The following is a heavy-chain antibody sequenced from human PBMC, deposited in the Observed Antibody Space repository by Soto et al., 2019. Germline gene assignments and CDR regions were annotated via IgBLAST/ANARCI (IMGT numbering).Heavy chain of an antibody. CDR3: ARGGMVRGVINWFDP. CDR2: IYYSGST. CDR1: GGSISSGGYY. J-gene: IGHJ5*02. D-gene: IGHD3-10*01. V-gene: IGHV4-31*03. Sequence: QVQLQESGPGLVKPSQTLSLTCTVSGGSISSGGYYWSWIRQHPGKGLEWIGYIYYSGSTYYNPSLKSRVTISVDTSKNQVSLKLSSVTAADTAVYYCARGGMVRGVINWFDPWGQGTLVTVSS.